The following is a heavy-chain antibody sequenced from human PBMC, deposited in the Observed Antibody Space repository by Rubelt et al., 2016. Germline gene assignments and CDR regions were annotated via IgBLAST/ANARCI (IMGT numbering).Heavy chain of an antibody. V-gene: IGHV4-59*12. J-gene: IGHJ3*02. D-gene: IGHD2-2*01. Sequence: QVQLQESGPGLVKPSETLSLTCTVSGGSISSYYWSWIRQPPGKGLEWIGYIYYSGSTNYNPSLKSRVTISVDTSKKQFSLKLSSVTAADTAVYYCARGGYCSSTSCYAFDIWGQGTMVTVSS. CDR2: IYYSGST. CDR1: GGSISSYY. CDR3: ARGGYCSSTSCYAFDI.